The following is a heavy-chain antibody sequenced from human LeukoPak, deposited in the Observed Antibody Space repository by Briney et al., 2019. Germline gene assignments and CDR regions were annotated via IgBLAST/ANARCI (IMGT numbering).Heavy chain of an antibody. J-gene: IGHJ4*02. CDR3: ARGPRTYYYDSSGYYYVY. V-gene: IGHV4-34*01. CDR2: INHSGST. CDR1: GGSFSGYY. D-gene: IGHD3-22*01. Sequence: PSETLSLTCAVYGGSFSGYYWSWIRQLPGKGLEWIGEINHSGSTNYNPSLKSRVAISVDTSKNQFSLKLSSVTAADTAVYYCARGPRTYYYDSSGYYYVYWGQGTLVTVSS.